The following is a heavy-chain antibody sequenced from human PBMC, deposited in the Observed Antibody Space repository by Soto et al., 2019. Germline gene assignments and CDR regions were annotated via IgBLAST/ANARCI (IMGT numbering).Heavy chain of an antibody. D-gene: IGHD3-3*01. CDR3: AKDLKPAIFGVVIILEVSLDY. J-gene: IGHJ4*02. CDR2: ISGSGGST. Sequence: GGSLRLSCAASGFTFSSYAMSWVRQAPGKGLEWVSAISGSGGSTYYADSVKGRFTISRDNSKNTLYLQMNSLRAEDTAVYYCAKDLKPAIFGVVIILEVSLDYWGQGTLVTVSS. CDR1: GFTFSSYA. V-gene: IGHV3-23*01.